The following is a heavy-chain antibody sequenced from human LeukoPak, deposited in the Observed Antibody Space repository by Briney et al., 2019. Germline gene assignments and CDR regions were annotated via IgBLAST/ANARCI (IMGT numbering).Heavy chain of an antibody. CDR2: IIPIFGTA. CDR3: ARETAYCSGGSCLGNWFDP. CDR1: GGTFSSYA. V-gene: IGHV1-69*13. D-gene: IGHD2-15*01. Sequence: SVKVSCKASGGTFSSYAISWVRQAPGQGLEWMGGIIPIFGTANYAQKFQGRVTITADESTSTAYMELSSLRSEDTAVYYCARETAYCSGGSCLGNWFDPWGQGTLVTVSS. J-gene: IGHJ5*02.